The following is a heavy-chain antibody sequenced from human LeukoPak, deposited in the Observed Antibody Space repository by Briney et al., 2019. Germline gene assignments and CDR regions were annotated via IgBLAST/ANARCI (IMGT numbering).Heavy chain of an antibody. J-gene: IGHJ5*01. Sequence: PGGSLRLSCEASGFTLSDYWMHWVLQAPGKGLVWVSRIIADGASTGYADSVKGRFTISRDNAKNTLYLQMNSLRDEDTAVYYCARGHGGWNWFDSWGQGTLVTVSS. CDR1: GFTLSDYW. D-gene: IGHD6-19*01. CDR2: IIADGAST. V-gene: IGHV3-74*01. CDR3: ARGHGGWNWFDS.